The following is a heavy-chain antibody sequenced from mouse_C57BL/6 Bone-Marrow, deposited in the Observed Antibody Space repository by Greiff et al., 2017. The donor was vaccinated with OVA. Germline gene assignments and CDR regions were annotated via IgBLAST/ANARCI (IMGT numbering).Heavy chain of an antibody. CDR1: GFTFSDYG. J-gene: IGHJ1*03. CDR2: ISSGSSTI. CDR3: ARNGETWYFDV. Sequence: EVMLVESGGGLVKPGGSLKLSCAASGFTFSDYGMHWVRQAPEKGLEWVAYISSGSSTIYYADTVKGRFTISRDNAKNTLFLQMTSLRSEDTAMYYCARNGETWYFDVWGTGTTVTVSS. V-gene: IGHV5-17*01.